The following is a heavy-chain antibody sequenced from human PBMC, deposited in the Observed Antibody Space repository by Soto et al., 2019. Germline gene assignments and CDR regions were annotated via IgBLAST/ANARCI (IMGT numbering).Heavy chain of an antibody. J-gene: IGHJ6*02. D-gene: IGHD6-19*01. CDR2: IYYSGST. Sequence: QVQLQESGPGLVKPSETLSLTCTVSGGSISSYYWSWIRQPPGKGLEWIGYIYYSGSTNYNPSLKSRVTISIDTSKNQCALKLSSVTAADTAVYYCARDRGCYSMDVWGQGNTVTVSS. CDR1: GGSISSYY. CDR3: ARDRGCYSMDV. V-gene: IGHV4-59*01.